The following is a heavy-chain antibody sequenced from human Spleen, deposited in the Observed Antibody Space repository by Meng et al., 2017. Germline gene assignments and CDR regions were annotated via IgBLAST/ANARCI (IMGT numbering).Heavy chain of an antibody. CDR2: IRSKAYGGTT. J-gene: IGHJ4*02. CDR3: TRGRYYYDSSGYYYY. CDR1: GFTFSNAW. D-gene: IGHD3-22*01. V-gene: IGHV3-49*04. Sequence: GESLKISCAASGFTFSNAWMTWVRQAPGKGLEWVGFIRSKAYGGTTEYAASVKGRFTISRDDSKSIAYLQMNSLKTEDTAVYYCTRGRYYYDSSGYYYYWGQGTLVTVSS.